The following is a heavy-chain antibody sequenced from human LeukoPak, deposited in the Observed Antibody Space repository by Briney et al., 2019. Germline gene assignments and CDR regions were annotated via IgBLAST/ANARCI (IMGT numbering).Heavy chain of an antibody. CDR1: GGSISSGSYY. Sequence: PSQTLSLTCTVSGGSISSGSYYWSWIRQPAGKGLEWIGRIYASGSTDYNPSLKSRVTISLDTSKNQFSLKLNSATAADTAVYYCARKGDVWGKGTTVTVSS. V-gene: IGHV4-61*02. CDR3: ARKGDV. J-gene: IGHJ6*04. CDR2: IYASGST.